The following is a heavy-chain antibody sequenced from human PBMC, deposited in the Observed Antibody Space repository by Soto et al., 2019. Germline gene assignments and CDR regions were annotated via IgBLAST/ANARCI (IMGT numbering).Heavy chain of an antibody. Sequence: QVQLQESGPGLVKPSQTLSLTCTVSGGSISSGDYYWSWIRQPPRKGLEWIGYIYYSGSTYYNPSLKSRVTISVDTSKNQFSLKLSSVTAADTAVYYCAREMTRYDSSGYANYFDYWGQGTLVTVSS. CDR1: GGSISSGDYY. CDR2: IYYSGST. V-gene: IGHV4-30-4*01. D-gene: IGHD3-22*01. CDR3: AREMTRYDSSGYANYFDY. J-gene: IGHJ4*02.